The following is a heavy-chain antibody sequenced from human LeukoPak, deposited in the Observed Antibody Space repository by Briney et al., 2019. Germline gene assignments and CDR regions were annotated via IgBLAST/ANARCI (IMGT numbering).Heavy chain of an antibody. Sequence: PSETLSLTCAVYGGSFSGYYWSWIRQPPGKGLEWIGEINHSGSTNYNPSLKSRVTISVDTSKNQCSLKLSSVTAADTAVYYCARGVHFRDYWGQGTLVTVSS. CDR2: INHSGST. J-gene: IGHJ4*02. CDR1: GGSFSGYY. D-gene: IGHD3-3*02. CDR3: ARGVHFRDY. V-gene: IGHV4-34*01.